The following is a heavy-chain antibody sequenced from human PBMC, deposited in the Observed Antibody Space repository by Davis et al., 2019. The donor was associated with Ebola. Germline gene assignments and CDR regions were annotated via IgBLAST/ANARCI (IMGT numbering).Heavy chain of an antibody. Sequence: GGSLRLSCAGSGFIVSSNYMTWVRQVPGKGLEWVSVIYSGGNTYYGDSVKGRFTISRDNSKNTVYLQMNSLRAEDTAVYYCAQGLFEYWGQGTLVTVSS. CDR3: AQGLFEY. CDR1: GFIVSSNY. J-gene: IGHJ4*02. V-gene: IGHV3-66*01. CDR2: IYSGGNT.